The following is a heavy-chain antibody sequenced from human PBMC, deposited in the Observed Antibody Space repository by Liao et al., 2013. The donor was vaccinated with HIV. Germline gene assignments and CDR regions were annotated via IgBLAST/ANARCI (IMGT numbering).Heavy chain of an antibody. J-gene: IGHJ4*02. D-gene: IGHD2-15*01. Sequence: QVQLQQWGPGLVKPSETLSLTCTVSGGSISSYYWSWIRQPAGKGLEWIGEINDSGSTNYNPSLKSRVTISVDTSKNQFSLKLSSVTAADTAVYYCARGGRRALLGGFPQRYWGQGTLVTVSS. CDR1: GGSISSYY. CDR2: INDSGST. CDR3: ARGGRRALLGGFPQRY. V-gene: IGHV4-34*01.